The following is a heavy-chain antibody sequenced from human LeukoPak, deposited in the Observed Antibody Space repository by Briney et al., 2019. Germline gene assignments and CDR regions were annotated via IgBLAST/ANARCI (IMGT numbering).Heavy chain of an antibody. D-gene: IGHD2-15*01. V-gene: IGHV1-69*13. CDR1: GGTFSSYA. CDR2: IIPIFGTA. Sequence: GASVKVSCMDSGGTFSSYAISWVRQAPGQGLEWMGGIIPIFGTANYAQKLQGRGTVTADESTSTAYMELSSLRSEDTAVYYCARERYCSGGSCSNCFDPWGEGTLFTVSS. J-gene: IGHJ5*02. CDR3: ARERYCSGGSCSNCFDP.